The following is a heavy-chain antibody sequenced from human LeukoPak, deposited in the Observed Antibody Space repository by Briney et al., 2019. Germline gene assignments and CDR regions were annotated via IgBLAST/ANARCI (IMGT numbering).Heavy chain of an antibody. CDR3: ARGKSEYSSPRGWFDP. J-gene: IGHJ5*02. Sequence: SETLSLTCTVSGGSISSYYWSWIRQPPGKGLEWIGYIYYSGSTNYNPSLKSRVTISVDTSKNQFSLKLSSVTAADTAVYYCARGKSEYSSPRGWFDPWGQGTLVTVSS. V-gene: IGHV4-59*01. CDR2: IYYSGST. CDR1: GGSISSYY. D-gene: IGHD6-6*01.